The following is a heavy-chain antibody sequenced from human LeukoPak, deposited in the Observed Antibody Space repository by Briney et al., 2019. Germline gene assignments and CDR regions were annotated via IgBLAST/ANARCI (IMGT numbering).Heavy chain of an antibody. V-gene: IGHV5-51*01. CDR2: IYPGDSDT. D-gene: IGHD3-10*01. Sequence: GESLKISCKGSGYSFTSYWIGWVRQMPGKGLEWMGIIYPGDSDTRYSPSFQGQVTISADKSISTAYLQWSSLKASDTAMYYCARSHMVRGVITKHDAFDIWGQGTMVTVSS. J-gene: IGHJ3*02. CDR1: GYSFTSYW. CDR3: ARSHMVRGVITKHDAFDI.